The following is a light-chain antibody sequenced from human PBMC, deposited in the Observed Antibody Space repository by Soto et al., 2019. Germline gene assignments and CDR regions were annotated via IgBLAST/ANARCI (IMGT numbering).Light chain of an antibody. CDR2: DVS. CDR1: GSDVGGYNY. J-gene: IGLJ1*01. Sequence: QSVLTQPASVSGSPGQSITISCTGTGSDVGGYNYVSWYQQHPGKAPKLMIYDVSNRPSGVSNRFSGSKSGNTASLTISGLQAEDEAEYYCGSYSSSTTLYVFGTGTKVTVL. CDR3: GSYSSSTTLYV. V-gene: IGLV2-14*01.